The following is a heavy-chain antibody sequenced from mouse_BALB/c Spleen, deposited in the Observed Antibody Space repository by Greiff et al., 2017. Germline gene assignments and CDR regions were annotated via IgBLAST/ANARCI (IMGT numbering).Heavy chain of an antibody. J-gene: IGHJ4*01. CDR2: ISTYSGNT. Sequence: QVQLKQSGPELVRPGVSVKISCKGSGYTFTDYAMHWVKQSHAKSLEWIGVISTYSGNTNYNQKFKGKATMTVDKSSSTAYMELARLTSEDSAIYYCARRRSYYGNFYAMDYWGQGTSVTVSS. CDR1: GYTFTDYA. D-gene: IGHD2-10*01. CDR3: ARRRSYYGNFYAMDY. V-gene: IGHV1-67*01.